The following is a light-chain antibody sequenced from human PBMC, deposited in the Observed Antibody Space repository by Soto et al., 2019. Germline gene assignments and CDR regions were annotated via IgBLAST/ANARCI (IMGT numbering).Light chain of an antibody. CDR3: AAWFDSLGGWV. J-gene: IGLJ3*02. CDR1: GSNIGSVN. V-gene: IGLV1-47*01. Sequence: QSVLTQAPSASGTPGQRVTISCSGSGSNIGSVNVYWLHQLPGTAPKLLIYRNNQRPSCVPDRLSGSKSDTSASLAISGVLSDDEADYYCAAWFDSLGGWVFGGGTKLTVL. CDR2: RNN.